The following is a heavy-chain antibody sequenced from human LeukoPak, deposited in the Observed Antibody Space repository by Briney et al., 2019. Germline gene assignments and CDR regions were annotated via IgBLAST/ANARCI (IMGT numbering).Heavy chain of an antibody. V-gene: IGHV5-51*01. D-gene: IGHD3-3*01. CDR2: LYPRDSTP. CDR3: ARLASFGDPHYFDY. J-gene: IGHJ4*02. CDR1: GYIFSNTL. Sequence: GESLRFSCMASGYIFSNTLICWRRQLPGKRLECMGILYPRDSTPKYSPSFHGQVTLPVDPSINTAYLQWSRLEASDTAVYYCARLASFGDPHYFDYWGQGPQVTVSS.